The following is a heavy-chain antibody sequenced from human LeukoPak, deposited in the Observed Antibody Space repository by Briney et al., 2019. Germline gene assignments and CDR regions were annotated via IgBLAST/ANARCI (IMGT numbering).Heavy chain of an antibody. V-gene: IGHV3-21*01. CDR3: ASPGETAAGNAFDI. Sequence: PGGSLRLSCAASGFTFSSYSMNWVRQAPGKGLEWVSSISSSSSYIYYADSVKGRFTISRDSAKNSLYLQMNSLRAEDTAVYYCASPGETAAGNAFDIWGQGTMVTVSS. CDR2: ISSSSSYI. J-gene: IGHJ3*02. CDR1: GFTFSSYS. D-gene: IGHD6-13*01.